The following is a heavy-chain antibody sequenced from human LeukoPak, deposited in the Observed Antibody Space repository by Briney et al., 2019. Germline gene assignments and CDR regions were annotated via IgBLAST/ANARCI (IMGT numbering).Heavy chain of an antibody. CDR3: VRSSSSIFDY. D-gene: IGHD6-6*01. Sequence: SETLSLTCTVSGGSISSSSYYWGWIRQPPGKGLEWIGSIYYSGSTYYNPSLKSRVTISVDTSKNQFSLKLSSVTAADTAVYYCVRSSSSIFDYWGQGTLVTVSS. V-gene: IGHV4-39*07. CDR1: GGSISSSSYY. J-gene: IGHJ4*02. CDR2: IYYSGST.